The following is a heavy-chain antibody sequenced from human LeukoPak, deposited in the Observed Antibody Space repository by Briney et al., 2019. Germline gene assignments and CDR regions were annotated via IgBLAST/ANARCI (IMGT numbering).Heavy chain of an antibody. CDR3: AGDLSRYYGSGSLDY. V-gene: IGHV1-18*01. CDR2: ISAYNGNT. Sequence: ASVKVSCKASGYTFTSYGISWVRQAPGQGLEWMGWISAYNGNTNYAQKLQGRVTMTTDTSTSTAYMELRSLRSDDTAVYYCAGDLSRYYGSGSLDYWGQGTLVTVSS. J-gene: IGHJ4*02. CDR1: GYTFTSYG. D-gene: IGHD3-10*01.